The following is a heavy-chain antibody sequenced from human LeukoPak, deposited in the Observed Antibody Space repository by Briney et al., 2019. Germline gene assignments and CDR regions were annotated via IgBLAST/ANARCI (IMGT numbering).Heavy chain of an antibody. V-gene: IGHV3-49*03. CDR1: GFTFGDYA. Sequence: GGSLRLSCTAFGFTFGDYAMSWFRQAPGKGLEWVGFIRSKAYGGTTEYAASVKGRFTISRDDSKSIAYLQMNSLKTEDTAVYYCARDRYHPRPYYYYGMDVWGQGTTVTVSS. J-gene: IGHJ6*02. D-gene: IGHD2-15*01. CDR3: ARDRYHPRPYYYYGMDV. CDR2: IRSKAYGGTT.